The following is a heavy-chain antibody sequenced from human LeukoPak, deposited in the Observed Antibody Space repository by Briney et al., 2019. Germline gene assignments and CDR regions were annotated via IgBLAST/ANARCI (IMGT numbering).Heavy chain of an antibody. V-gene: IGHV4-59*02. D-gene: IGHD2-2*02. Sequence: SETLSLTCTVSGGSVTTYYWSWIRQPPGKGLEWIGYIYDSGSTNYNPSLKSRVTISEDTSKRQFSLKLRSVPAAATAVYYCARVVGRYCSSTSCYIDYWGQGTLVTVSS. J-gene: IGHJ4*02. CDR2: IYDSGST. CDR1: GGSVTTYY. CDR3: ARVVGRYCSSTSCYIDY.